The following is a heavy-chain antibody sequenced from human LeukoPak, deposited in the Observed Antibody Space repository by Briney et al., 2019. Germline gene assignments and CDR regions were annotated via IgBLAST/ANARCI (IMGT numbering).Heavy chain of an antibody. V-gene: IGHV4-39*01. Sequence: SETLSLTCTVAGVSISGSTYFWAWLREPPGRGLEGIVSIYHTESTSYNPSLKSRVTISVDTSKTQFSLKLNSVTAADTAVYYCARQGGYCSSSSCRIWWFDPWGQGTLVTVSS. CDR3: ARQGGYCSSSSCRIWWFDP. D-gene: IGHD2-15*01. J-gene: IGHJ5*02. CDR1: GVSISGSTYF. CDR2: IYHTEST.